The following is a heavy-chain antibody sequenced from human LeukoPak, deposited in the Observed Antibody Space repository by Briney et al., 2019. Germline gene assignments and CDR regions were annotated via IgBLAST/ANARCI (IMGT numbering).Heavy chain of an antibody. D-gene: IGHD2-2*01. CDR2: TRNKANSYTT. CDR3: ARGKYCSSTSCYPPTYFVFDY. J-gene: IGHJ4*02. CDR1: GFTFSDHY. Sequence: PGGSLRLSFAASGFTFSDHYMDWVRQAPGKGLEWVGRTRNKANSYTTEYAASVKGRFTISRDDSKNSLYLQMNSLKTEDTAVYYCARGKYCSSTSCYPPTYFVFDYWGQGTLVTVSS. V-gene: IGHV3-72*01.